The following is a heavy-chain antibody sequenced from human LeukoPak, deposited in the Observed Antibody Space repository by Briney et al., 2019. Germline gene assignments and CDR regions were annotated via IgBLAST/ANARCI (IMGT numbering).Heavy chain of an antibody. CDR1: GGSISSSSYY. D-gene: IGHD3-10*01. CDR3: ARQYYYGSGPY. V-gene: IGHV4-39*01. Sequence: PSETLSLTCTDSGGSISSSSYYWGWVRQPPGKGLEWIGSIYYSGSTYYNPSLKSRVTISVDTSKNQFSLKLSSVTAADTAVYYCARQYYYGSGPYWGQGTLVTVSS. CDR2: IYYSGST. J-gene: IGHJ4*02.